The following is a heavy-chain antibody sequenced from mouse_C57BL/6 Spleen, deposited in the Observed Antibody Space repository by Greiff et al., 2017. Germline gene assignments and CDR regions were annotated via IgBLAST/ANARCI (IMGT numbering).Heavy chain of an antibody. D-gene: IGHD2-3*01. CDR1: GYTFTSYW. Sequence: QVQLQQPGAELVRPGSSVKLSCKASGYTFTSYWMHWVKQRPIQGLEWIGNIDPSDSETHYNQKFKDKATLTVDTSSSTAYMQLSSLTSEDSAVYYCARSGYSYFDYWGQGTTLTVSS. CDR2: IDPSDSET. J-gene: IGHJ2*01. V-gene: IGHV1-52*01. CDR3: ARSGYSYFDY.